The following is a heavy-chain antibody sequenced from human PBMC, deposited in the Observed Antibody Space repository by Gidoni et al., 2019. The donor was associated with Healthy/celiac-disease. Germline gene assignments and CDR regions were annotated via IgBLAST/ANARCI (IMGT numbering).Heavy chain of an antibody. CDR1: GYTFTSYY. CDR3: ARVDSSGWWVFDY. D-gene: IGHD6-19*01. V-gene: IGHV1-46*01. CDR2: INPSGGST. Sequence: QVQLVQSGAEVKKPGASVKVSCKASGYTFTSYYMHWVRQGPGQGLEWLGIINPSGGSTSYAQKFQGRVTMTRDTSTSTVDMELSSLRSEDTAVYYCARVDSSGWWVFDYWGQGTLVTVSS. J-gene: IGHJ4*02.